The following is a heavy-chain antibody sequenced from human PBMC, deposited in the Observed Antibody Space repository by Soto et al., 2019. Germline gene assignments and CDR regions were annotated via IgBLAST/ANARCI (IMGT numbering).Heavy chain of an antibody. D-gene: IGHD3-22*01. J-gene: IGHJ5*02. CDR1: GYSISSGYY. CDR2: IHHGGST. Sequence: SETLSLTCAVSGYSISSGYYWGWLRQPTGKGLEWIGSIHHGGSTYYNPSLNSRVTLSIDMTNNHVSLILNSVTAADTAVYYCARVGPWVPYYYGSSPYTFENWFDPWGQGTLVTVSS. V-gene: IGHV4-38-2*01. CDR3: ARVGPWVPYYYGSSPYTFENWFDP.